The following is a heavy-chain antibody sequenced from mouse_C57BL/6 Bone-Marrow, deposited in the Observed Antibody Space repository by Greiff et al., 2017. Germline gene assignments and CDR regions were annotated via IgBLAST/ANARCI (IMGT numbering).Heavy chain of an antibody. CDR3: TGAAQSRDYARDY. D-gene: IGHD3-2*02. CDR2: IYPGNSDT. Sequence: EVQLLESGTVLARPGASVKLSCKTSGYTFTSYWMHWVKQRPGQGLEWIGAIYPGNSDTSYNQKFKGKAKLTAVTSASTAYMELSSLTNEDSAVFCGTGAAQSRDYARDYWGQGTSVTVSS. CDR1: GYTFTSYW. V-gene: IGHV1-5*01. J-gene: IGHJ4*01.